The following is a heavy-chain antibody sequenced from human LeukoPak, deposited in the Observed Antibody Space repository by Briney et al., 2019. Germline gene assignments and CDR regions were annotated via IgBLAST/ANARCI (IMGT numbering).Heavy chain of an antibody. CDR2: MNPNSGST. CDR3: ARGKWELPYDY. Sequence: GASVKVSCKASGYTFTSYDINWVRQATGQGLEWMGWMNPNSGSTGYAQKFQGRVTITRNTSISTAYMELSSLRSEDTAVYYCARGKWELPYDYWGQGTLVTVSS. V-gene: IGHV1-8*03. J-gene: IGHJ4*02. CDR1: GYTFTSYD. D-gene: IGHD1-26*01.